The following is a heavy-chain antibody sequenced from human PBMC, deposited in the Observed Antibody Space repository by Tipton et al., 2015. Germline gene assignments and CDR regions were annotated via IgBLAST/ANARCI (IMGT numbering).Heavy chain of an antibody. Sequence: TLSLTCSVSSDSISKYYWSWIRQPPGKELQWIGYIQYSGGTNYNPSPESRVSMSVDTSKTQFSLEMRSVTATDTAVYYCACQDYDSLTRDYQTVDYWGQGTLVTVSS. CDR3: ACQDYDSLTRDYQTVDY. CDR1: SDSISKYY. J-gene: IGHJ4*02. V-gene: IGHV4-59*01. CDR2: IQYSGGT. D-gene: IGHD3-9*01.